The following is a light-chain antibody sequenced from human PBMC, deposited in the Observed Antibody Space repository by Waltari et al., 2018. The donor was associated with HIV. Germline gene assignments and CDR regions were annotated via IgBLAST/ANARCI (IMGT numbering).Light chain of an antibody. Sequence: SSELTQDPAVSVALGQTVRITCQGDSPRSYYASWYQQKPGQAPVLVISGKNNRPSGIPDRFSGSSSGNTASLTITGAQAEDEADYYCNSWDSSGSSWVFGGGTKLTVL. CDR2: GKN. V-gene: IGLV3-19*01. J-gene: IGLJ3*02. CDR1: SPRSYY. CDR3: NSWDSSGSSWV.